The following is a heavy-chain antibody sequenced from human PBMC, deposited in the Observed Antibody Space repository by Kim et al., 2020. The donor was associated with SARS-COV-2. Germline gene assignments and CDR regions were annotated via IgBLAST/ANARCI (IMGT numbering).Heavy chain of an antibody. D-gene: IGHD2-2*01. CDR1: GGSISSGTYS. J-gene: IGHJ6*02. CDR2: IYYSGST. CDR3: ARAGDCTSTSCPYYYGVDV. Sequence: SETLSLTCTVSGGSISSGTYSWSWIRQHPGKGLEWIGYIYYSGSTYYNPSLKSRVTISLDTSQRQFSLNLTSVTAADTAVYYCARAGDCTSTSCPYYYGVDVWGQGTPVTVSS. V-gene: IGHV4-31*03.